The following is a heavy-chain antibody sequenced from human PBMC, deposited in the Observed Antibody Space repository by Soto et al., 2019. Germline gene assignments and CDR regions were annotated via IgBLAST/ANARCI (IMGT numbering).Heavy chain of an antibody. V-gene: IGHV3-33*01. D-gene: IGHD3-9*01. CDR3: ARDLRRFYYDILTGYYNVEYYFDY. CDR2: IWYDGSNK. CDR1: GFTFSSYG. Sequence: GGSLRLSCAASGFTFSSYGMHWVRQAPGKGLEWVAVIWYDGSNKYYADSVKGRFTISRDNSKNTLYLQMNSLRAEDTAVYYCARDLRRFYYDILTGYYNVEYYFDYWGQGTLVTVSS. J-gene: IGHJ4*02.